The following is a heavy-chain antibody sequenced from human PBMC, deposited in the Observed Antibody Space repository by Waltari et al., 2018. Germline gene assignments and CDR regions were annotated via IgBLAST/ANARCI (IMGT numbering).Heavy chain of an antibody. V-gene: IGHV4-4*08. D-gene: IGHD3-10*01. J-gene: IGHJ3*02. CDR1: GGSITSNF. CDR3: ASYYGSRDDAFDI. CDR2: SYTPGVT. Sequence: QVQLQESGPGLVKPSETLSLTCTVSGGSITSNFWTWIRQPPGKGLEWIGYSYTPGVTNYNPSLKSLVPISLDTSKNQFSLKLSSVTAADTAVYYCASYYGSRDDAFDIWGQGTMVTVSS.